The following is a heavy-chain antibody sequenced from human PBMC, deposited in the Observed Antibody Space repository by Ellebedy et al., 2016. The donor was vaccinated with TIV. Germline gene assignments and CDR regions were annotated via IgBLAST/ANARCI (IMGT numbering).Heavy chain of an antibody. CDR1: GFSFSNSA. V-gene: IGHV3-23*01. J-gene: IGHJ4*02. CDR3: AKGRSGTYIHHAFDY. Sequence: GESLKISCAASGFSFSNSAMSWVRQAPGRGLEWVSSISGSGTITHYADSVRGRFTISRDNSKSTLYLQMNSLRVEDTAIYYCAKGRSGTYIHHAFDYWGQGTLVTVSS. CDR2: ISGSGTIT. D-gene: IGHD1-14*01.